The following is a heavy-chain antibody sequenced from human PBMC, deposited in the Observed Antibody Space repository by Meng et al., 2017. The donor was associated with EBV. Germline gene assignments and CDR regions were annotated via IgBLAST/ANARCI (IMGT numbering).Heavy chain of an antibody. CDR2: ISGSGGST. CDR3: AKVNQLLGGNDY. J-gene: IGHJ4*02. CDR1: GFTFSSYA. Sequence: EVQLLAFGGGLGQPGGSLRLSCAASGFTFSSYAMSWVHQAPGKGLEWVSAISGSGGSTYYADSVKGRFTISRDNSKNTLYLQMNSLRAEDTAVYYCAKVNQLLGGNDYWGQGTLVTVSS. D-gene: IGHD1-26*01. V-gene: IGHV3-23*01.